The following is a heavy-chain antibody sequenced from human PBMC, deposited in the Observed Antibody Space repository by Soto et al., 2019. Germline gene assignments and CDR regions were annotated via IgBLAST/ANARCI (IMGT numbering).Heavy chain of an antibody. CDR3: ERDSEEADGTNRFDH. J-gene: IGHJ5*02. Sequence: GGSLRLSCAASGFTFSSYGMHWVRQAPGKGLEWVAVIWYDGSNKYYADSVKGRFTISRDNSKNTLYLQMNSLRAEDTAVYYCERDSEEADGTNRFDHWGQGTLVTGSA. V-gene: IGHV3-33*01. CDR2: IWYDGSNK. CDR1: GFTFSSYG. D-gene: IGHD6-13*01.